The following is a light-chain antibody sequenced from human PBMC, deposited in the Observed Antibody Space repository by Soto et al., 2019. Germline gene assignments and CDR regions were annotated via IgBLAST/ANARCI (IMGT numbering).Light chain of an antibody. J-gene: IGLJ3*02. Sequence: QSVLTQPASVSGSPGQSITISCTGTSSDVGGYNYVSWYQQYPGKAPKLMIYEVSNRPSGVSNRFSGSKSGNTASLTISGLQAADEADYYCSSYTSSSTLVFGGGTKLTVL. CDR2: EVS. CDR3: SSYTSSSTLV. CDR1: SSDVGGYNY. V-gene: IGLV2-14*01.